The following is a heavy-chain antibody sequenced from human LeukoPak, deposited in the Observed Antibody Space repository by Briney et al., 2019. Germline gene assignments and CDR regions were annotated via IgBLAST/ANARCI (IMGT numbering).Heavy chain of an antibody. CDR3: ARSIGTGTVAAFDI. J-gene: IGHJ3*02. D-gene: IGHD4-23*01. CDR2: VFYSGDT. Sequence: WETLSLTCTVSRGAITFYYWNWIQQPPGKGLEWIGYVFYSGDTNYNPSLKSRVTISVDTSKNQFSLKLSSVTAADTGVYYCARSIGTGTVAAFDIWGQGTVVTVSS. CDR1: RGAITFYY. V-gene: IGHV4-59*01.